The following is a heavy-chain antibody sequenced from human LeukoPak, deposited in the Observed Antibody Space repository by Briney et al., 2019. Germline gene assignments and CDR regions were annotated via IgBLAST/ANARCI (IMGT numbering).Heavy chain of an antibody. V-gene: IGHV4-30-4*01. CDR2: IYYSGST. CDR3: ARDRANSYGPYYYYGMDV. CDR1: GGSISSVDYY. J-gene: IGHJ6*02. Sequence: SETLSLTCTVAGGSISSVDYYWGWIRQPPGKGLEWIGYIYYSGSTYYNPSLKSRFTISVDTSKNQFSLKLSSVTAADTAVYYCARDRANSYGPYYYYGMDVWGQGTTVTVSS. D-gene: IGHD5-18*01.